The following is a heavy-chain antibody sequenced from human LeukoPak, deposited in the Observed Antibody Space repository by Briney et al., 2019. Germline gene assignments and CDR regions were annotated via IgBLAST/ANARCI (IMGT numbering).Heavy chain of an antibody. CDR3: ARGFGYCSGGNCESFDF. V-gene: IGHV3-48*01. D-gene: IGHD2-15*01. Sequence: GRSLRLSCAASGFTFSSYNMNWVRQAPGQGLEWVSYIGSSSTTIYYADSVKGRFTISRDNAKNSLYLQMNSLRSEDTAVYYCARGFGYCSGGNCESFDFWGQGILVAVSS. CDR1: GFTFSSYN. J-gene: IGHJ4*02. CDR2: IGSSSTTI.